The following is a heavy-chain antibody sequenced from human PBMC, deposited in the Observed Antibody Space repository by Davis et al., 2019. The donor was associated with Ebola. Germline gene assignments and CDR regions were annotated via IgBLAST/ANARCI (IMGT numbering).Heavy chain of an antibody. CDR2: ISSNGGST. Sequence: RRSLRLSCAPSGFTLTSYAMHWVRQAPGKGLEYVSSISSNGGSTYYANSVKGRFTISRDNSKNTLYLQMGSLRAEDMAVYYCAKAGGIVVVVAAAFDIWGQGTMVTVSS. CDR1: GFTLTSYA. CDR3: AKAGGIVVVVAAAFDI. D-gene: IGHD2-15*01. J-gene: IGHJ3*02. V-gene: IGHV3-64*01.